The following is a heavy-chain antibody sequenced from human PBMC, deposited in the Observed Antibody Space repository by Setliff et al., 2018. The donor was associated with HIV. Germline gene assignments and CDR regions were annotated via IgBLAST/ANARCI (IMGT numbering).Heavy chain of an antibody. CDR3: AREEPIAVAEASWFDP. CDR1: GGTFSSYA. Sequence: RASVKVSCKASGGTFSSYAISWVRQAPGQGLEWMGGIIPIFGTANYAQKFQGRVTITADESTSTAYMELTSLTSDDTAVYYCAREEPIAVAEASWFDPWGRGTLVTVSS. D-gene: IGHD6-19*01. V-gene: IGHV1-69*13. J-gene: IGHJ5*02. CDR2: IIPIFGTA.